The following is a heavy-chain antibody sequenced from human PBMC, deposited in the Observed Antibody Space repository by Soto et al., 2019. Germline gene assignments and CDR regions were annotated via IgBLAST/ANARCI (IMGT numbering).Heavy chain of an antibody. CDR2: IYYSGST. Sequence: QVQLQESGPGLVKPSQTLSLTCTVSGGSINSGHYYWSWIRQPPGKGVEWIGNIYYSGSTYYNPSLKSRVTISIDTSKNQFSLKLSSVTAADTAVYYCARVPVVVATIYLDYWGQGTLVTVSS. J-gene: IGHJ4*02. V-gene: IGHV4-30-4*01. CDR1: GGSINSGHYY. CDR3: ARVPVVVATIYLDY. D-gene: IGHD2-15*01.